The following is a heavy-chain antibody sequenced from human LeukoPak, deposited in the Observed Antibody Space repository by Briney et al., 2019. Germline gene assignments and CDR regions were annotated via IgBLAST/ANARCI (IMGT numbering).Heavy chain of an antibody. V-gene: IGHV3-23*01. D-gene: IGHD6-19*01. CDR3: ARVSEDYSSGWYEEYFQY. Sequence: GGSLRLSCAASGFRFSSYAMTWVRQAPGKGLEWFSVISDSGTDTYYADSVKGRFTISRDNSKNTLNLQMTSLRAEDTAVYYCARVSEDYSSGWYEEYFQYWGQGTLVIVSS. CDR2: ISDSGTDT. CDR1: GFRFSSYA. J-gene: IGHJ1*01.